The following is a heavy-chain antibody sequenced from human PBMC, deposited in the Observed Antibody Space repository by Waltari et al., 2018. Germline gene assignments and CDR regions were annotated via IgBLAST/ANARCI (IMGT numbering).Heavy chain of an antibody. CDR2: IYYSGCT. V-gene: IGHV4-59*01. J-gene: IGHJ3*02. CDR1: GGSISSYY. D-gene: IGHD4-17*01. CDR3: ARTAYGDYDAFDI. Sequence: QVQLQESGPGLVKPSETLSLTCTVSGGSISSYYWSWIRQPPGKGLEWIGYIYYSGCTNYNPSLKSRVTISVDTSKNQFSLKLSSVTAADTAVYYCARTAYGDYDAFDIWGQGTMVTVSS.